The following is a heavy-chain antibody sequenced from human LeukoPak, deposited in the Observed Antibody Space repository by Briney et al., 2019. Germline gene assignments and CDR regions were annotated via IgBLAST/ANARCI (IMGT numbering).Heavy chain of an antibody. CDR2: IIPIFGTA. CDR3: ARNSRGERATYPLGY. J-gene: IGHJ4*02. V-gene: IGHV1-69*13. CDR1: GGTFSSYA. D-gene: IGHD5-24*01. Sequence: SVKVSCKASGGTFSSYAISWVRQAPGQGLEWMGGIIPIFGTANYAQKFQGRVTITADESTSTAYMELSSLRSEDTAVYYCARNSRGERATYPLGYWGQGTLVTVSS.